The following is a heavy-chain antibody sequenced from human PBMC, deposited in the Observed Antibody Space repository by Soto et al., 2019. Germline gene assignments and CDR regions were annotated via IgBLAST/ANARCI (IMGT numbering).Heavy chain of an antibody. CDR1: GFTFNIYA. CDR3: TKRDATAGPLDY. Sequence: GGSLRLSCGGSGFTFNIYAMSWVRQAPGKGLEWVSAISSGGGTTYYADSVKGRFTISRDNSKNTLYLEMNSLRAEDTALYYCTKRDATAGPLDYWGQGTLVTVSS. D-gene: IGHD6-13*01. V-gene: IGHV3-23*01. CDR2: ISSGGGTT. J-gene: IGHJ4*02.